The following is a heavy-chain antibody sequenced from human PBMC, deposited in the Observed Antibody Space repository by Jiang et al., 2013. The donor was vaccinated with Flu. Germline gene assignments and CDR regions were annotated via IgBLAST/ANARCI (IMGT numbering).Heavy chain of an antibody. D-gene: IGHD5-12*01. CDR1: GGSFSGYY. CDR2: INHSGSS. CDR3: ARYSGNDIIPVLRALDI. J-gene: IGHJ3*02. Sequence: LLKPSETLSLTCAVYGGSFSGYYWSWIRQPPGKGLEWIAEINHSGSSNYNPSLKSRVTISVDMSKNQFSLKLSSVTAADTAVYYCARYSGNDIIPVLRALDIWGQGTMVTVSS. V-gene: IGHV4-34*01.